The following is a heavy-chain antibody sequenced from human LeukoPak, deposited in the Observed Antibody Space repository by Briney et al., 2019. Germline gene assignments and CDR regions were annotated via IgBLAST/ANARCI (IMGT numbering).Heavy chain of an antibody. CDR3: ARGGRIVVPLGY. CDR2: MNPNSGNT. D-gene: IGHD3-22*01. Sequence: ASVKVSCKASGYTFTSYDINWVRQATGQGLEWMGWMNPNSGNTGYAQKFQGRVTMTRNTSISTAYMELSSLRSEDTAVYYCARGGRIVVPLGYWGQGTLVTVSS. V-gene: IGHV1-8*02. J-gene: IGHJ4*02. CDR1: GYTFTSYD.